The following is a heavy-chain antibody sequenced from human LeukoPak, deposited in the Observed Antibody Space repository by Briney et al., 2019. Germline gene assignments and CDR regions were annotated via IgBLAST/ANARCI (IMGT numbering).Heavy chain of an antibody. Sequence: GGSLRLSCAASGFTFSSYEMNWVRQAPGKGLEWVSYISSGGRTIYYADSVKGRFTMSRDNAKNSLYLQMNSLRAEDTAVYYCARPVVAATTPDTFDIWGQGTMVTVSS. D-gene: IGHD2-15*01. CDR3: ARPVVAATTPDTFDI. CDR1: GFTFSSYE. J-gene: IGHJ3*02. V-gene: IGHV3-48*03. CDR2: ISSGGRTI.